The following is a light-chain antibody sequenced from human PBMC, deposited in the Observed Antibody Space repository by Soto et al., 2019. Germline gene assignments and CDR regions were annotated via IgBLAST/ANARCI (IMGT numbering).Light chain of an antibody. V-gene: IGKV1-27*01. CDR3: PKYNSAPRT. CDR2: AAS. Sequence: DIQMTQSPSSLSASVGDRVTITCRASQGINTYLAWYQQKPGRAPQLLIYAASALHSGVPSRFSGSGSGTDFTLTSASLQPEDVATYYCPKYNSAPRTFDQGTKVEIK. CDR1: QGINTY. J-gene: IGKJ1*01.